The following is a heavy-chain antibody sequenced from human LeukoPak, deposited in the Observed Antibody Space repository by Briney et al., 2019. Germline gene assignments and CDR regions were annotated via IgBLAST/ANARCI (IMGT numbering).Heavy chain of an antibody. Sequence: EASVKVSCKASGYTFTDYYMHWVQQAPGQGLEWMGWINPNSGATNFAQKFQGRVTMTRDTSISTAYMELSRLRSDDTAVYYCARHTAMVRGFDYWGQGALVTVSS. CDR2: INPNSGAT. V-gene: IGHV1-2*03. D-gene: IGHD5-18*01. CDR1: GYTFTDYY. CDR3: ARHTAMVRGFDY. J-gene: IGHJ4*02.